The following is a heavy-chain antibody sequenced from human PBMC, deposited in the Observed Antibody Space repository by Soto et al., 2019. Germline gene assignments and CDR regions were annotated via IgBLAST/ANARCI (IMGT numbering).Heavy chain of an antibody. CDR2: IIPMLTVT. CDR1: GGTFNTYT. CDR3: SIGSWSAETFDV. J-gene: IGHJ3*01. D-gene: IGHD2-2*01. Sequence: QVHLIQSGAEVKKPGSSVKVSCKAAGGTFNTYTLIWVRQAPGHGLEWMGRIIPMLTVTNSAQKFQGRLTLTADKSTGTAFMELTSLRSDDTAVYYCSIGSWSAETFDVWGRGLWSPSLQ. V-gene: IGHV1-69*02.